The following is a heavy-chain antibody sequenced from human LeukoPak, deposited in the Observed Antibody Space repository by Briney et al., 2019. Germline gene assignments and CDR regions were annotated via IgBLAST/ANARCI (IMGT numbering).Heavy chain of an antibody. Sequence: SETLSLTCAVYGGSFSGYYWSWIRQPRGKGLEWIGEINHSGSTNYNPSLKSRVTISVDTSKNQFSLKLSSVTAADTAVYYCARIGSYSAFDIWGQGTMVTVSS. J-gene: IGHJ3*02. CDR2: INHSGST. CDR3: ARIGSYSAFDI. CDR1: GGSFSGYY. D-gene: IGHD1-26*01. V-gene: IGHV4-34*01.